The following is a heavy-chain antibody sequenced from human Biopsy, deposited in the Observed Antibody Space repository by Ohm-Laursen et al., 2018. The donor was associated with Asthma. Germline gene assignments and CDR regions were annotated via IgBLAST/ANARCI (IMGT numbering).Heavy chain of an antibody. Sequence: SLRLSCSGSGFTFSRYWMSWVRQAPGKGLGWVGNIKKDGSEKYYVDSVKGRFTISRDNAKNSLYLHMNSLRAEDTAVYYCARGGYCTSPTCPWGRYATDVWGQGTTVTVSS. D-gene: IGHD2-2*01. CDR3: ARGGYCTSPTCPWGRYATDV. CDR2: IKKDGSEK. CDR1: GFTFSRYW. V-gene: IGHV3-7*01. J-gene: IGHJ6*02.